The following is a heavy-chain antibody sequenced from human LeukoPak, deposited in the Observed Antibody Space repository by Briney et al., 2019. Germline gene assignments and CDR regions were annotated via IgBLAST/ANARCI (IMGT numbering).Heavy chain of an antibody. CDR2: IIPIFGIA. V-gene: IGHV1-69*04. D-gene: IGHD1-7*01. J-gene: IGHJ4*02. CDR3: ERDLGTGTTPLDY. CDR1: GGTFSSYA. Sequence: GASVKVSCKASGGTFSSYAISWVRQAPGQGLEWMGRIIPIFGIANYAQKFQGRVTITADKSTSTAYMELSSLRSEDTAVYYCERDLGTGTTPLDYWGQGTLVTVSS.